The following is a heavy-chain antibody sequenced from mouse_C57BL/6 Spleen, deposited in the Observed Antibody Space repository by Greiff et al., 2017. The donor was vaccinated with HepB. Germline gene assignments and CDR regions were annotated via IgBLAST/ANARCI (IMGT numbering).Heavy chain of an antibody. CDR1: GFTFSDYY. CDR3: ARDVGLGLDY. J-gene: IGHJ2*01. V-gene: IGHV5-16*01. CDR2: INYDGSST. Sequence: EVQRVESEGGLVQPGSSMKLSCTASGFTFSDYYMAWVRQVPEKGLEWVANINYDGSSTYYLDSLKSRFIISRDNAKNILYLQMSSLKSEDTATYYCARDVGLGLDYWGQGTTLTVSS.